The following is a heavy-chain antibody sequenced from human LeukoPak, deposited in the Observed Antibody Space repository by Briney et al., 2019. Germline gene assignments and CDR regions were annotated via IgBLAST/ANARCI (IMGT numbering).Heavy chain of an antibody. Sequence: ASVKVSCKASGYTFTGYYMHWVRQAPGQGLEWMGIINPSGGSTSYAQKFQGRVTMTRDMSTSTVYMELSSLRSEDTAVYYCAREREIAVAGMRWFDPWGQGTLVTVSS. V-gene: IGHV1-46*01. J-gene: IGHJ5*02. D-gene: IGHD6-19*01. CDR1: GYTFTGYY. CDR3: AREREIAVAGMRWFDP. CDR2: INPSGGST.